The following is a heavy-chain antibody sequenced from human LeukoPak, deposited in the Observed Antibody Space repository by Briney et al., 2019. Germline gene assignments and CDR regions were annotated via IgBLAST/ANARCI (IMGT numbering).Heavy chain of an antibody. CDR1: GYTFTGHY. CDR2: INPNSGGT. CDR3: ARSYDFWSGPPFDP. V-gene: IGHV1-2*02. D-gene: IGHD3-3*01. J-gene: IGHJ5*02. Sequence: GASVKVSCKASGYTFTGHYMHGVRQAPGQGLEWMGWINPNSGGTKYAQKFQGRVTLTRDTSISTAYMELSRLRCDDTAVYYCARSYDFWSGPPFDPWGQGTLVTVSS.